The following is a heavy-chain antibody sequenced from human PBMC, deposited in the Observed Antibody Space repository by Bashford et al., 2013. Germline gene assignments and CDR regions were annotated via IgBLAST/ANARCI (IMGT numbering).Heavy chain of an antibody. Sequence: SETLSLTCAVYGGSFSGYYWSWIRQPPGKGLEWIGEINHSGSTNYNPSLKSRVTISVDTSKNQFSLKLSSVTAADTAVYYCARLGYCSSTSCYTGSGREEAVKVGMDVVGPRDHGHRLL. J-gene: IGHJ6*02. D-gene: IGHD2-2*02. CDR1: GGSFSGYY. CDR2: INHSGST. V-gene: IGHV4-34*01. CDR3: ARLGYCSSTSCYTGSGREEAVKVGMDV.